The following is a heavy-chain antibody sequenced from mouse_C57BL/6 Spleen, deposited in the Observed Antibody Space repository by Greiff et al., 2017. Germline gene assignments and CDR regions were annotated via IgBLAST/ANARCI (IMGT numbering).Heavy chain of an antibody. CDR3: AKIGDDGNYFDY. CDR2: IYPRSGNT. Sequence: QVQLQQSGAELARPGASVKLSCKASGYTFTSYGISWVKQRTGQGLEWIGEIYPRSGNTYYNEKFKGKATLTADKSSSTAYMELRSLTSEDSAVYFCAKIGDDGNYFDYWGQGTTLTVSS. J-gene: IGHJ2*01. D-gene: IGHD2-3*01. V-gene: IGHV1-81*01. CDR1: GYTFTSYG.